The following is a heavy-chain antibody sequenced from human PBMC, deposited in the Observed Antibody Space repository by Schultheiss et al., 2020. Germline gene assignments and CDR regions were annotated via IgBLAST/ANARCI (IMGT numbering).Heavy chain of an antibody. Sequence: SQTLSLTCTVSGGSISSGSYYWSWIRQPAGKGLEWIGRIYTSGSTNYNPSLKSRVTISVDKSKNQFSLKLSSVTAADTAVYYCAGMGRLPRGWFDPWGQGTLVTVSS. CDR2: IYTSGST. D-gene: IGHD2-21*01. J-gene: IGHJ5*02. CDR1: GGSISSGSYY. V-gene: IGHV4-61*02. CDR3: AGMGRLPRGWFDP.